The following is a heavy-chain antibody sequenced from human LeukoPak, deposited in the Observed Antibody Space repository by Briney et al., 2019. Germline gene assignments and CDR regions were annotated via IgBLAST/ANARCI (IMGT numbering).Heavy chain of an antibody. D-gene: IGHD5-18*01. CDR1: GITFSSYG. CDR3: ARDQGYNYGSPFDY. J-gene: IGHJ4*02. V-gene: IGHV3-33*01. CDR2: IWYDGSNK. Sequence: GGSLRLSCAASGITFSSYGIHWVRQAPGKGLEWVAVIWYDGSNKYYADSMKGRFTISRDNSKNTLYLQMNSLRVEDTAVYYCARDQGYNYGSPFDYWGQGTLVTVSS.